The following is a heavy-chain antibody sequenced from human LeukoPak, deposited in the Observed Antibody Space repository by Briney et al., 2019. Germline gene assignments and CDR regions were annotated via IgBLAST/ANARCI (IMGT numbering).Heavy chain of an antibody. Sequence: GGSLRLSCAASGFTFSSYDMRWVREATGKGLEWVSAIGTAGGTSYPGSVKGRFTTSRENAKNSLYLQMNSLRARDTAVYYCARAGYCSSNSCSNPYYMDVWGKGTTVTVSS. CDR1: GFTFSSYD. D-gene: IGHD2-2*01. J-gene: IGHJ6*03. CDR3: ARAGYCSSNSCSNPYYMDV. V-gene: IGHV3-13*01. CDR2: IGTAGGT.